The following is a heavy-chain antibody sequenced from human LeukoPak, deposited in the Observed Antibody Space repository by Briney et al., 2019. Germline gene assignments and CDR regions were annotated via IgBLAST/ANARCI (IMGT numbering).Heavy chain of an antibody. V-gene: IGHV3-33*08. CDR2: IWYDGSNK. Sequence: TGGSLRLSCAASGFTFSSYGMHWVRQAPGKGLEWVAVIWYDGSNKYYADSVKGRFTISRDNSKNTLYLQMNSLRAEDTAVYYCARETYDFWSGPDYYYYGMDVWGQGTTVTVSS. CDR1: GFTFSSYG. D-gene: IGHD3-3*01. CDR3: ARETYDFWSGPDYYYYGMDV. J-gene: IGHJ6*02.